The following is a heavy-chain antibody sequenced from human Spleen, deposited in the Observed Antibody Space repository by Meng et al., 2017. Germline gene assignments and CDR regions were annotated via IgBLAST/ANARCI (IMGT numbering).Heavy chain of an antibody. D-gene: IGHD4-17*01. Sequence: GGSLRLSCAASGFTFSSYGMHWVRQAPGKGLEWVAVIWYDGSNKYYADSVKGRFTISRDNSKNTLYLQMNSLRAEDTAVYYCARGGTYQIDYGDYPNWYFDLWGRGTLVTVSS. V-gene: IGHV3-33*01. CDR1: GFTFSSYG. CDR3: ARGGTYQIDYGDYPNWYFDL. J-gene: IGHJ2*01. CDR2: IWYDGSNK.